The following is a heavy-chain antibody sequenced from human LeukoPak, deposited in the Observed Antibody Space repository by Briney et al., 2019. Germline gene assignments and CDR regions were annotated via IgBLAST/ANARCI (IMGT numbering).Heavy chain of an antibody. J-gene: IGHJ4*02. CDR1: GGSISSGGYY. CDR3: ARGQLLPAAIGY. CDR2: IYYSGSI. Sequence: SETLSLTCTVSGGSISSGGYYWSWIRQHPGKGLEWIGYIYYSGSIYYNPSLKSRVTISVDTSKNQFSLKLSSVTAADTAVYYCARGQLLPAAIGYWGQGTLVTVSS. V-gene: IGHV4-31*03. D-gene: IGHD2-2*02.